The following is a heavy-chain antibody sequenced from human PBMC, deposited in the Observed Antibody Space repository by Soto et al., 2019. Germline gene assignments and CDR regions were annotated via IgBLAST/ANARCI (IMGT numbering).Heavy chain of an antibody. CDR2: IYYSGGT. J-gene: IGHJ5*01. V-gene: IGHV4-61*08. Sequence: SETLSLTCTVSGAALSSGGYFYTWVRQPPGKGLEWLGYIYYSGGTNYNPSLKSRVTISLDKSKSQFSLRLISVTAAETAVYYCKREQSDDNYFDSWGPRTLVTVSS. CDR1: GAALSSGGYF. D-gene: IGHD6-19*01. CDR3: KREQSDDNYFDS.